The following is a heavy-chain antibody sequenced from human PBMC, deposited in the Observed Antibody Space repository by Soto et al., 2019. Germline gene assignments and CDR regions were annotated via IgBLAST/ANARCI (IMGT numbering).Heavy chain of an antibody. CDR1: GFTFSSYA. Sequence: EVQLLESGGDLVQPGGSLRLSCAASGFTFSSYAMSWVRQAPGKGLQWVSAISTSGDSTYYADSVKGRFTISRDNSKNPLYLQMNSLRAEDTAVYYCATFAFATSNLGSDDYWGQGTLVTVSS. D-gene: IGHD3-10*01. J-gene: IGHJ4*02. CDR3: ATFAFATSNLGSDDY. V-gene: IGHV3-23*01. CDR2: ISTSGDST.